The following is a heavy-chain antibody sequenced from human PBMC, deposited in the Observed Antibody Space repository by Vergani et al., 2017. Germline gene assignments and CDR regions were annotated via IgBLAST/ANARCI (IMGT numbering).Heavy chain of an antibody. CDR1: GGTFSSYA. CDR3: ARDYGYCSSTSCYGLGWFDP. V-gene: IGHV1-69*11. CDR2: IIPILGTA. J-gene: IGHJ5*02. Sequence: QVQLVQSGAEVKKPGSSVKVSCKASGGTFSSYAISWVRQAPGQGLEWMGRIIPILGTANYAQKFQGRVTITADESTSTAYMELISLRSEDTAVYYCARDYGYCSSTSCYGLGWFDPWGQGTLVTVSS. D-gene: IGHD2-2*03.